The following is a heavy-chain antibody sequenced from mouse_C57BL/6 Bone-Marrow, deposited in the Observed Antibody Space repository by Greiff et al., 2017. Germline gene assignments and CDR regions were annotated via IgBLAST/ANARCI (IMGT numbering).Heavy chain of an antibody. CDR1: GYTFTSYW. V-gene: IGHV1-64*01. J-gene: IGHJ3*01. D-gene: IGHD4-1*01. Sequence: QVQLQQPGAELVKPGASVKLSCKASGYTFTSYWMHWVKQRPGQGLEWIGMIHPNSGSTNYNEKFKSKATLTVDKSSSTAYMQLSSLTSEDSAVYDCERGTGREFAYWGQGTLVTVSA. CDR3: ERGTGREFAY. CDR2: IHPNSGST.